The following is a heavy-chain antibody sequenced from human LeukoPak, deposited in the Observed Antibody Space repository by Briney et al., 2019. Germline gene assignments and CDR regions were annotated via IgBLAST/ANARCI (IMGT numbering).Heavy chain of an antibody. V-gene: IGHV5-51*01. CDR1: GYSFATYW. CDR3: ARHQDVVGSGYSRRVYYYYYGMDV. J-gene: IGHJ6*02. CDR2: IYPGDSDA. D-gene: IGHD6-25*01. Sequence: GESLKISCQGSGYSFATYWIGWVRQMPGKGLEWMGIIYPGDSDARYSPSFQGQVTISADKSISTAYLQWSSLKASDTAMYYCARHQDVVGSGYSRRVYYYYYGMDVWGQGTKVTVSS.